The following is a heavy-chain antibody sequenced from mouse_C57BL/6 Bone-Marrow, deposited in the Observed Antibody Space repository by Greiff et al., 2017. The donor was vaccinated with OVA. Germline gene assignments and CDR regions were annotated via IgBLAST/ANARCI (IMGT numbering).Heavy chain of an antibody. Sequence: VQRVESGAELVKPGASVKMSCKASGYTFTSYWITWVKQRPGQGLEWIGDIYPGSGSTNYNEKFKSKATLTVDTSSSTAYMQLSSLTSEDSAVYYCARRSYYGNYWFAYWGQGTLVTVSA. CDR1: GYTFTSYW. J-gene: IGHJ3*01. D-gene: IGHD2-1*01. CDR2: IYPGSGST. V-gene: IGHV1-55*01. CDR3: ARRSYYGNYWFAY.